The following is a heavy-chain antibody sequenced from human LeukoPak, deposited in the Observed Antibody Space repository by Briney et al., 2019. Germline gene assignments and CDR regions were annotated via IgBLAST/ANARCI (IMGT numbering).Heavy chain of an antibody. D-gene: IGHD3-22*01. Sequence: GASVKVSCKASGYTFTGYYMHWVRQAPGQGLEWMGWINPNSGGTNYAQKFQGRVTMTRDTSISTAYMELSSLRAEDTAIYYCAKPSRDFDSSGYSHFDYWGQGTLVTVSS. CDR3: AKPSRDFDSSGYSHFDY. CDR1: GYTFTGYY. J-gene: IGHJ4*02. V-gene: IGHV1-2*02. CDR2: INPNSGGT.